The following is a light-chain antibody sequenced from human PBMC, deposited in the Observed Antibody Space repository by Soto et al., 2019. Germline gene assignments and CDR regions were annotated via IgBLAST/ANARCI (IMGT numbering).Light chain of an antibody. CDR2: GAS. CDR1: QSVRNNF. V-gene: IGKV3-20*01. J-gene: IGKJ2*01. Sequence: EIVVTQSPGTLSLSPGERATLSCRASQSVRNNFLAWYQQKPGQAPRLLIYGASSRATGIPDRFSGSGSGTDFALTIARLEPEDFAVFYCQQYGSSPYTFGQGTKLEIK. CDR3: QQYGSSPYT.